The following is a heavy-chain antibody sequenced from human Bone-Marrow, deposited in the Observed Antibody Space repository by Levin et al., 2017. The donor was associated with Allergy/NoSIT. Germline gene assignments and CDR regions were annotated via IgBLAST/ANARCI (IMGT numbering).Heavy chain of an antibody. Sequence: KISCKASGGTFSSYAISWVRQAPGQGLEWMGGIIPIFGTANYAQKFQGRVTITADESTSTAYMELSSLRSEDTAVYYCARDHRDGGDYDYYYYGMDVWGQGTTVTVSS. V-gene: IGHV1-69*01. CDR3: ARDHRDGGDYDYYYYGMDV. CDR1: GGTFSSYA. J-gene: IGHJ6*02. CDR2: IIPIFGTA. D-gene: IGHD4-17*01.